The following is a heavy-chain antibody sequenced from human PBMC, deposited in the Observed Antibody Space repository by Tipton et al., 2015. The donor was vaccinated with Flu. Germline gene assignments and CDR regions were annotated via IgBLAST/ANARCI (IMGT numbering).Heavy chain of an antibody. D-gene: IGHD2-2*01. J-gene: IGHJ5*02. CDR2: IYTSGST. CDR1: GGSISGYY. V-gene: IGHV4-4*07. CDR3: ARERHIYEVPAAIERANNWCDP. Sequence: TLSLTCTVSGGSISGYYWSWIRQPAGKGLEWIGRIYTSGSTNYNPSLKKRVAMSVDTSKNQFSLKLTSVTAADTAVYYCARERHIYEVPAAIERANNWCDPWGQGTLVTVSS.